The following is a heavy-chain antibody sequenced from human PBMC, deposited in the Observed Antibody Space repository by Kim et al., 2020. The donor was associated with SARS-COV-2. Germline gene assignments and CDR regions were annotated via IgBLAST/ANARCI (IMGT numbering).Heavy chain of an antibody. J-gene: IGHJ4*02. Sequence: GGSLRLSCAASGFTFSDYYMSWIRQAPGKGLEWVSYISSSSSYTNYADSVKGRFTISRDNAKNSLYLQMNSLRAEDTAVYYCARGGPGGAYYYDSSGYLWYWGQGTLVTVSS. V-gene: IGHV3-11*05. CDR2: ISSSSSYT. CDR3: ARGGPGGAYYYDSSGYLWY. D-gene: IGHD3-22*01. CDR1: GFTFSDYY.